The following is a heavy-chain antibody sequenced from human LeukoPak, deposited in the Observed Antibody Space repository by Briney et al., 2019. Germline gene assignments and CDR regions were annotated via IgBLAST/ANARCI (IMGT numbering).Heavy chain of an antibody. J-gene: IGHJ3*02. CDR1: GFTFSSYS. Sequence: GGSLRLSCAASGFTFSSYSMNWVRQAPGKGLVWVSPISSSSSYIYYADSVKGRFTIFRDNAKNSLYLQMNSLRAEDTAVYYCVRGLDSSGYYGDAFDIWGQGTMVTVSS. D-gene: IGHD3-22*01. V-gene: IGHV3-21*01. CDR3: VRGLDSSGYYGDAFDI. CDR2: ISSSSSYI.